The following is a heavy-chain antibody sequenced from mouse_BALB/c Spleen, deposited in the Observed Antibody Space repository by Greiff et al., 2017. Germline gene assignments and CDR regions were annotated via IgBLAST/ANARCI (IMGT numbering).Heavy chain of an antibody. Sequence: VHLVESGAELVRPGVSVKISCKGSGYTFTDYAMHWVKQSHAKSLEWIGVISTYYGDASYNQKFKGKATMTVDKSSSTAYMELARLTSEDSAIYYCARATVVAPGAWFAYWGQGTLVTVSA. J-gene: IGHJ3*01. V-gene: IGHV1S137*01. CDR3: ARATVVAPGAWFAY. CDR2: ISTYYGDA. D-gene: IGHD1-1*01. CDR1: GYTFTDYA.